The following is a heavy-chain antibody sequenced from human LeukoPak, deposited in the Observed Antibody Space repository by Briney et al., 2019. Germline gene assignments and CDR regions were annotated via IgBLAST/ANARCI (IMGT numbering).Heavy chain of an antibody. CDR3: ARGGGGLAY. Sequence: WASVKVSCKASGYSFTDYFIHWVRQAPGQGLEWMGWINPNSGGTNYAQKFQGRVTMTRDTSISTAYMELTSLTSDDTAVYFCARGGGGLAYWGPGTLVTVSS. D-gene: IGHD2-15*01. CDR2: INPNSGGT. J-gene: IGHJ4*02. V-gene: IGHV1-2*02. CDR1: GYSFTDYF.